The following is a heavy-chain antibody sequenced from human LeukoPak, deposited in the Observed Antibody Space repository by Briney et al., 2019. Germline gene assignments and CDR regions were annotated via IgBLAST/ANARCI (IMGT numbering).Heavy chain of an antibody. J-gene: IGHJ5*02. Sequence: GGSLRLSCAASGFTFSSYWMHWVRQAPGKGLVWVPRINSDGSTTNYADSVKGRFTITRDNAENTMYLQMNSLRGEDTAVYYCTRRVSATRWFDPWGQGTLVTVSS. D-gene: IGHD2-15*01. CDR1: GFTFSSYW. CDR2: INSDGSTT. CDR3: TRRVSATRWFDP. V-gene: IGHV3-74*01.